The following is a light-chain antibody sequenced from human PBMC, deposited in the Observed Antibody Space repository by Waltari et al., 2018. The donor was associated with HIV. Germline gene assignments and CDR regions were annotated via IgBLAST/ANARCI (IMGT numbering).Light chain of an antibody. J-gene: IGKJ1*01. CDR3: MQSSHWPGT. CDR1: QSLIYTDGTTC. V-gene: IGKV2-30*01. CDR2: KIA. Sequence: EAVLTQSPVSLSVALGRPASISCRPRQSLIYTDGTTCLNWFHQRPGQSPRRLIYKIANRESGVPDRFSASVSVTEFTLHISRVEAEDVGIFYCMQSSHWPGTFGQGTKVEIQ.